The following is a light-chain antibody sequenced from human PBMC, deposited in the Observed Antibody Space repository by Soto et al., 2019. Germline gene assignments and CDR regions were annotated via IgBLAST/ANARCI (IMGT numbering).Light chain of an antibody. Sequence: QSALTQPASVSGSPGQSITISCTGTSSDVGSYNLVSWYQQHPGKAPKLMIYEGSKRPPGVSNRFSGSKSGNTASLTISGLQAEDEADYYCCSYAGSSTFYVFGTGTKVT. J-gene: IGLJ1*01. CDR2: EGS. CDR3: CSYAGSSTFYV. CDR1: SSDVGSYNL. V-gene: IGLV2-23*01.